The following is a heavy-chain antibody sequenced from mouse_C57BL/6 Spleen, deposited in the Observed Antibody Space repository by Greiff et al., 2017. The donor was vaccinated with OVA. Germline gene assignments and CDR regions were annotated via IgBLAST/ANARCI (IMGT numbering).Heavy chain of an antibody. CDR3: ASSFAYYAMDY. Sequence: EVHLVESGGGLVKPGGSLKLSCAASGFTFSDYGMHWVRQAPEKGLEWVAYISSGSSTIYYADTVKGRFTISRDNAKNTLFLQMTSLRSEDTAMYYCASSFAYYAMDYWGQGTSVTVSS. CDR2: ISSGSSTI. CDR1: GFTFSDYG. J-gene: IGHJ4*01. V-gene: IGHV5-17*01.